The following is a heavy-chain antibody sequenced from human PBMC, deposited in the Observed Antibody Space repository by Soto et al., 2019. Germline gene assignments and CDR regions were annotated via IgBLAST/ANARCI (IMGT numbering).Heavy chain of an antibody. Sequence: GGSLRLSCAASGLSFSSYDMSWVRQAPGKGLEWVSAISGSGTKTYDADSVKGRFTISRDNSKNALYLQMNSLRAEDTAVYYCAKGSTDYYDSRGYHPALHYFDYWGQGTLVTVSS. CDR3: AKGSTDYYDSRGYHPALHYFDY. D-gene: IGHD3-22*01. J-gene: IGHJ4*02. CDR1: GLSFSSYD. V-gene: IGHV3-23*01. CDR2: ISGSGTKT.